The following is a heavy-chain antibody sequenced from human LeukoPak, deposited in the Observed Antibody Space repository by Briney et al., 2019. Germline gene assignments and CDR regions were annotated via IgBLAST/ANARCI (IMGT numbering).Heavy chain of an antibody. J-gene: IGHJ6*04. CDR2: ISGSGGST. Sequence: QPWGSLRLSCAASGFTFSSYAMSWVRQAPGKGLEWVSAISGSGGSTYYADSMKGRFTISRDNAKNSLYLQMNSLRAEDTAVYYCAELGITMIGGVWGKGTTVTISS. CDR1: GFTFSSYA. D-gene: IGHD3-10*02. CDR3: AELGITMIGGV. V-gene: IGHV3-23*01.